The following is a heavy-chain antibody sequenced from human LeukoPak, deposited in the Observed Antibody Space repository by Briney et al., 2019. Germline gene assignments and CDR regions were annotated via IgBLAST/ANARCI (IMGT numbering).Heavy chain of an antibody. V-gene: IGHV3-48*03. Sequence: GGSLRLSCAASGFTFSSYEMNWVRQAPGKGLEWVSYISSSGSTIYYADSVKGRFTISRDNAKNSLYLQMNSLRAEDTAVYYCARTYYDILTAYNPYFDYWGQGTLVTVSS. CDR3: ARTYYDILTAYNPYFDY. J-gene: IGHJ4*02. CDR1: GFTFSSYE. CDR2: ISSSGSTI. D-gene: IGHD3-9*01.